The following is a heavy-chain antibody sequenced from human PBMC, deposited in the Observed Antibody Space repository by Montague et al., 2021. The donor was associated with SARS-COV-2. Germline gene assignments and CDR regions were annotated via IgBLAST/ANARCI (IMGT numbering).Heavy chain of an antibody. V-gene: IGHV6-1*01. D-gene: IGHD3-10*01. CDR3: ARGLWFGELLYYYSYYGMDV. J-gene: IGHJ6*02. CDR2: N. Sequence: NNYAVSVTSRITINTDTSKNQFSLQLNSVTPEDTAVYYCARGLWFGELLYYYSYYGMDVWGQGTTVTVSS.